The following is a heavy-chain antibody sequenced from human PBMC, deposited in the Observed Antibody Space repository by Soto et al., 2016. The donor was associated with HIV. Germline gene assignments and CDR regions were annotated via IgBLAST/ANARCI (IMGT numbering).Heavy chain of an antibody. Sequence: QVQRVQSGAEVKKPGASVTISCEASGYTFTSYDVNWVRQVTGQGLEWMGWMNPNSGNTGYAQKFQGRVTFIRNTSISTASMHLVNLRSEDTAVYYCARVPSYHGDTDRMGMDYWGQGTLVTVSS. J-gene: IGHJ4*02. CDR1: GYTFTSYD. D-gene: IGHD2-21*01. CDR2: MNPNSGNT. CDR3: ARVPSYHGDTDRMGMDY. V-gene: IGHV1-8*01.